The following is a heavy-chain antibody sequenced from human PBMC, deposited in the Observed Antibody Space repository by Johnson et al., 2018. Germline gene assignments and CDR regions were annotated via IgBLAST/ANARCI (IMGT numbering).Heavy chain of an antibody. V-gene: IGHV4-34*01. CDR1: GGSFSGYY. CDR2: INHSGST. CDR3: ARIHRIDGYYDYMDV. Sequence: QVQLQQWGAGLLKXSETLSLXRAVYGGSFSGYYWSWIRQPPGKGLEWIGEINHSGSTNYNPSLKSSVTISVDTSKNQFPLKLSSVTAADTAVYFCARIHRIDGYYDYMDVWGKGTTVTVSS. J-gene: IGHJ6*03. D-gene: IGHD2-15*01.